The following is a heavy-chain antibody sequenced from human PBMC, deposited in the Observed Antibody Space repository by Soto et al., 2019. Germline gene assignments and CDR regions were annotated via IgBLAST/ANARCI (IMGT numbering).Heavy chain of an antibody. CDR3: ARGRYDILTGYSFDY. D-gene: IGHD3-9*01. Sequence: GASVKVSCKASGYTFTSYDINWVRQATGQGLEWMGWTNPNSGNTGYAQKFQGRVTMTRNTSISTAYMELSSLRSEDTAVYYCARGRYDILTGYSFDYWGQGTLVTVSS. J-gene: IGHJ4*02. CDR1: GYTFTSYD. V-gene: IGHV1-8*01. CDR2: TNPNSGNT.